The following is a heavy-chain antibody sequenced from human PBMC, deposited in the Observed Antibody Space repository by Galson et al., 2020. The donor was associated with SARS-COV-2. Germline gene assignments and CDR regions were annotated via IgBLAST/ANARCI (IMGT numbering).Heavy chain of an antibody. CDR1: GGSISSGGYS. J-gene: IGHJ4*02. CDR2: INSSGST. D-gene: IGHD2-21*02. Sequence: SETLSLTCAVSGGSISSGGYSWTWIRQPPGKGLEWIGEINSSGSTNYNPSLKSRVTISVDTSKNHFSLKLSSVTAADTAVDYCAREENFFLVVTATRMCYVDYWGRGTRATVSS. CDR3: AREENFFLVVTATRMCYVDY. V-gene: IGHV4-30-2*01.